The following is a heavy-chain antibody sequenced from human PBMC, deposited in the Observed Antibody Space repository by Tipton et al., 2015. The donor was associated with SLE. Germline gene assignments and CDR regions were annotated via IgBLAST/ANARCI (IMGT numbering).Heavy chain of an antibody. V-gene: IGHV3-7*03. J-gene: IGHJ4*02. D-gene: IGHD4-17*01. Sequence: SLRLSCAASGFTFSTYWMTWVRQAPGKGLEWVANIKQDGSEKYYVDSVKGRFTISRDNAKNSLYLQMNSLRAEDTAVYYCARYGDYEDYFDYWGQGTLVTVSS. CDR1: GFTFSTYW. CDR2: IKQDGSEK. CDR3: ARYGDYEDYFDY.